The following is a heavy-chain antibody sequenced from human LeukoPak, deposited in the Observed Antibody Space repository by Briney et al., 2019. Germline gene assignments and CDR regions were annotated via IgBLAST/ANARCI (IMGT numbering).Heavy chain of an antibody. CDR1: GGSISSYY. J-gene: IGHJ3*02. CDR3: AMQGSLSSSGSAGAFDI. D-gene: IGHD6-6*01. CDR2: IYTSGST. Sequence: SETLSLTCTVSGGSISSYYWSWIRQPAGKGLEWIGRIYTSGSTNYNPSLKSRVTMSVDTSKNQFSLKLSSVTAADTAVYYCAMQGSLSSSGSAGAFDIWGQGTMVTVST. V-gene: IGHV4-4*07.